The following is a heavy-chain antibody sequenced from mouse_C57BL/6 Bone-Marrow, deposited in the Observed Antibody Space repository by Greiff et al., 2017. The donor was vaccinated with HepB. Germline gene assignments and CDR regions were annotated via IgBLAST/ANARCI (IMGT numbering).Heavy chain of an antibody. CDR1: GYSFSSYW. J-gene: IGHJ3*01. D-gene: IGHD1-1*01. CDR2: IYPGDGDT. CDR3: ARTKDITTAN. V-gene: IGHV1-80*01. Sequence: VQLQQSGAELVKPGASVKISCKASGYSFSSYWMNWVKQRPGTGLEWIGQIYPGDGDTNYNGKFKGKATLTADKSSSTAYMQRSSLTSEDSAVYFCARTKDITTANWGQGTLVTVTA.